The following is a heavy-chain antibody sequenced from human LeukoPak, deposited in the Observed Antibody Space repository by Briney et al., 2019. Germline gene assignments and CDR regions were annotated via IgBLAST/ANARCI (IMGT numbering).Heavy chain of an antibody. V-gene: IGHV1-69*13. CDR3: AREGIVVPAAIGAGPQDREPHAFDI. Sequence: SVKVSCKASGGTFSSYAISWVRQVPGQGLEWMGGIIPIFGTANHAQKFQGRVTITADESTSTAYMELSSLRSEDTAVYYCAREGIVVPAAIGAGPQDREPHAFDIWGQGTMVTVSS. J-gene: IGHJ3*02. CDR2: IIPIFGTA. D-gene: IGHD2-2*02. CDR1: GGTFSSYA.